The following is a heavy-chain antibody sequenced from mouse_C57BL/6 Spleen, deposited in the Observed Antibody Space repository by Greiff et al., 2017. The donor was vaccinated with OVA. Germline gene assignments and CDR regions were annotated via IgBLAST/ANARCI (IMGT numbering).Heavy chain of an antibody. D-gene: IGHD2-3*01. V-gene: IGHV1-15*01. CDR3: TRTYDGYLFAY. CDR2: IDPETGGT. Sequence: QVQLQQSGAELVRLGASVTLSCKASGYTFTDYEMHWVKQTPVHGLEWIGAIDPETGGTAYNQKFKGKAILTADKSSSTAYMELRSLTSEDSAVYYCTRTYDGYLFAYWGQGTLVTVSA. CDR1: GYTFTDYE. J-gene: IGHJ3*01.